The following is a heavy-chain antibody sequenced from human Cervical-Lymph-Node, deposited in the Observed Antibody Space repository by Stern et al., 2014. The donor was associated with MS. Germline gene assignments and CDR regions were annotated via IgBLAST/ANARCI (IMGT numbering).Heavy chain of an antibody. CDR3: ARDGVQGGTFGGLDY. CDR2: ISPSFGTS. V-gene: IGHV1-69*01. CDR1: GDTLSSYL. Sequence: VQLGQSGAEVKKPGSSVRVSCKASGDTLSSYLISWVRQAPGQGLEWMGGISPSFGTSHYAQRCKGKVTITADESTSTAYMELSSRRSDDAAVYYCARDGVQGGTFGGLDYWGQGTLVTVSS. D-gene: IGHD3-10*01. J-gene: IGHJ4*02.